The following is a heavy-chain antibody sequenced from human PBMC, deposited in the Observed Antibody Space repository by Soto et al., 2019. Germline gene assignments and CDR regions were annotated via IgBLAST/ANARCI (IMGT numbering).Heavy chain of an antibody. CDR3: TRGLPSHFGYDS. J-gene: IGHJ4*02. Sequence: SETLSLTCTVSGASMNNYYWTWIRQSPGKGLEWVGYVFYSAATNYNPSLKSRVTISLDASKKQVALKLTPATAADTVVYYCTRGLPSHFGYDSWGEGTLVTVSS. CDR2: VFYSAAT. D-gene: IGHD3-10*01. CDR1: GASMNNYY. V-gene: IGHV4-59*01.